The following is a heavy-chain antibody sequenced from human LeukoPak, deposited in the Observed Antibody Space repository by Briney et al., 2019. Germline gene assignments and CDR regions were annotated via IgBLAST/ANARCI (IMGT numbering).Heavy chain of an antibody. CDR3: ARSLLHLSDTSGFFGY. CDR2: IYYSGTT. D-gene: IGHD3-22*01. CDR1: GGSMSSYH. J-gene: IGHJ4*02. Sequence: SETLSLTCSVSGGSMSSYHWSWIRRPPGKGLEWIGHIYYSGTTNYDPSLKSRVTISIDTSKNQVSLELRSVTAADTAMYYCARSLLHLSDTSGFFGYWGQGTLVSVSS. V-gene: IGHV4-59*01.